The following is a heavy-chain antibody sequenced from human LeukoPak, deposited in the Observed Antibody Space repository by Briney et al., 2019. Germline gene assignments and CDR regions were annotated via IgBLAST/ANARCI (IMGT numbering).Heavy chain of an antibody. J-gene: IGHJ5*02. CDR2: IIPILGIA. D-gene: IGHD1-1*01. V-gene: IGHV1-69*04. Sequence: SVKVSCKASGGTFSSYTISWVRQAPGQGLEWMGRIIPILGIANYAQKFQGRVTITADKSTSTAYMELSSLRSEDTAVYYCARDDDRGWFDPWGQGTLVTVSS. CDR3: ARDDDRGWFDP. CDR1: GGTFSSYT.